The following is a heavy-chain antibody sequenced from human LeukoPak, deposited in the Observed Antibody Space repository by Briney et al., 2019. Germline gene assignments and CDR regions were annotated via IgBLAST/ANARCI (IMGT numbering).Heavy chain of an antibody. Sequence: GGSLRLSCAASGFTFSNFRMNWVRQAPGKGLEWISYIGSTIYYADSVKGRFTISRDNAKNSLYLQMNSLRAEDTAVYYCARDHAYAFDIWGQGTLVTVSS. CDR3: ARDHAYAFDI. J-gene: IGHJ3*02. D-gene: IGHD2-2*01. CDR1: GFTFSNFR. V-gene: IGHV3-48*01. CDR2: IGSTI.